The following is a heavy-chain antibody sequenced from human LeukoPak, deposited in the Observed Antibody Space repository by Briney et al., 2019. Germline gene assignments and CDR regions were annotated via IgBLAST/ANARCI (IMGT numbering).Heavy chain of an antibody. CDR1: GFTFSSYA. V-gene: IGHV3-30*04. D-gene: IGHD4-17*01. Sequence: GGSLRLSCAASGFTFSSYAMSWVRQAPGKGLEWVAVISYDGSNKYYADSVKGRFTISRDNSKNTLYLQMNSLRAEDTAVYYCARDSLQGTVTTLGCDYWGQGTLVTVSS. CDR2: ISYDGSNK. CDR3: ARDSLQGTVTTLGCDY. J-gene: IGHJ4*02.